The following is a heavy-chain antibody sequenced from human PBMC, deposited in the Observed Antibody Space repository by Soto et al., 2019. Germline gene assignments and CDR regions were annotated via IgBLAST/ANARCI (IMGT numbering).Heavy chain of an antibody. J-gene: IGHJ6*02. Sequence: GGSLRLSCAASGFTFSSYSMNWVRQAPGKGLEWVSYISSSSSTIYYADSVKGRFTISRDNVKNSLYLQMNSLRDEDTAVYYCARDDYYDSSGYYYVGMDVWGQGTTVTVSS. V-gene: IGHV3-48*02. CDR2: ISSSSSTI. CDR1: GFTFSSYS. CDR3: ARDDYYDSSGYYYVGMDV. D-gene: IGHD3-22*01.